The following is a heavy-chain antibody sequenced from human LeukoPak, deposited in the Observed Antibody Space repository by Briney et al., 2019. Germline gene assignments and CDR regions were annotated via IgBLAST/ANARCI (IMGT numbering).Heavy chain of an antibody. CDR3: ARDRVGDYGGNSPQVY. V-gene: IGHV3-9*01. CDR1: GFTFEDYA. J-gene: IGHJ4*02. CDR2: ISWNSGSI. D-gene: IGHD4-23*01. Sequence: LPGRSLRLSCAASGFTFEDYAMHWVRHAPGKGLEWVSGISWNSGSIGYADSVKGRFTISRDNAKNSLYLQMNSLRAEDTAVYYCARDRVGDYGGNSPQVYWGQGTLVTVSS.